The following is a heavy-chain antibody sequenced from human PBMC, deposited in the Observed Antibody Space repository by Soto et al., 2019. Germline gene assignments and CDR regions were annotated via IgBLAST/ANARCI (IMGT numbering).Heavy chain of an antibody. CDR3: ARHTLDCSGGSCYPTRYYYYGMDV. CDR1: GFSLSNARMG. J-gene: IGHJ6*02. CDR2: IFSNDEK. V-gene: IGHV2-26*01. D-gene: IGHD2-15*01. Sequence: SGPTLVNPTETLTLTCTVSGFSLSNARMGVSWIRQPPGKALEWLAHIFSNDEKSYSTSLKSRLTISKDTSKSQVVLTMTNMDPVDTAAYYCARHTLDCSGGSCYPTRYYYYGMDVWGQGTTVTVSS.